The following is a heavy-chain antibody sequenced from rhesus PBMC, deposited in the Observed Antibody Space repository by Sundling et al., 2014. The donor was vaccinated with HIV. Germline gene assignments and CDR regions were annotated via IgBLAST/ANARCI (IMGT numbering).Heavy chain of an antibody. Sequence: EVQLVESGGGVVQPGGSLRLSCAASGFTFDDYAMHWVRQAPGKRLEWVSHVSWSGDSRYYADSVKGRFTISRDYAKNSLYLQMDSLRVEDAALYHCVRDRGAATGYFDYWGQGVLVTVXS. CDR2: VSWSGDSR. CDR3: VRDRGAATGYFDY. V-gene: IGHV3-201*01. J-gene: IGHJ4*01. CDR1: GFTFDDYA. D-gene: IGHD6-31*01.